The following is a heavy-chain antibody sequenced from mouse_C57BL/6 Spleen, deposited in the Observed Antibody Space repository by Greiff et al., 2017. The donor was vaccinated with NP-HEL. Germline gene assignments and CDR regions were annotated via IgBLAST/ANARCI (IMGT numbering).Heavy chain of an antibody. CDR3: ARLDDGYPH. Sequence: SGPVLVKPGASVKMSCKASGYTFTDYYMNWVKQSHGKSLEWIGVINPYNGGTSYNQKFKGKATLTVDKSSSTAYMELNSLTSEDSAVYYCARLDDGYPHWGQGTLVTVSA. J-gene: IGHJ3*01. CDR2: INPYNGGT. D-gene: IGHD2-3*01. V-gene: IGHV1-19*01. CDR1: GYTFTDYY.